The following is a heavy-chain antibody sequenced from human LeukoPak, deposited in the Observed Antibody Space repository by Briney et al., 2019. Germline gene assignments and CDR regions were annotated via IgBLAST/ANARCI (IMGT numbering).Heavy chain of an antibody. V-gene: IGHV3-23*01. J-gene: IGHJ4*02. D-gene: IGHD4-11*01. CDR1: EFTFSSYA. CDR3: AKAQIIPTDYFFDY. CDR2: ISGGGDSGGTT. Sequence: GGSLRLSCAASEFTFSSYAMSWVRQAPGKGLEWVSVISGGGDSGGTTYYADPVKGRFTISRDNSKNTLYLQMNSLRAEDTALYYCAKAQIIPTDYFFDYWGQGTLVTVSS.